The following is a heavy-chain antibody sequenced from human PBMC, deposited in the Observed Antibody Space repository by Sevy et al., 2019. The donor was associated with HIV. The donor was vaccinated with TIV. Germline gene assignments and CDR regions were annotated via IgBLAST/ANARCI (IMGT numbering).Heavy chain of an antibody. D-gene: IGHD5-12*01. V-gene: IGHV4-30-4*01. Sequence: SETLSLTCTVSGGSISSGDYYWSWIRQPPGKGLEWIGYIYYSGSTYYNPSLKSRVTISVDTSKNQYSLKLSSVTAADTAVYYCARVSGRGYSGYDPLAPYYFDYWGQGTLVTVSS. J-gene: IGHJ4*02. CDR2: IYYSGST. CDR1: GGSISSGDYY. CDR3: ARVSGRGYSGYDPLAPYYFDY.